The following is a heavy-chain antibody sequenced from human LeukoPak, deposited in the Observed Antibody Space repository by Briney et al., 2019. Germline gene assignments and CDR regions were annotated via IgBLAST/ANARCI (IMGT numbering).Heavy chain of an antibody. CDR1: GYTFTSYD. Sequence: ASVKVSCKASGYTFTSYDINWVRQAPGQGLEWMGWISTYNGNTDYAQKFQGRVTITEDTSTDTAYMELSSLRSEDTAVYYCATGWQLPFDYWGQGTLVTVSS. CDR2: ISTYNGNT. J-gene: IGHJ4*02. CDR3: ATGWQLPFDY. D-gene: IGHD1-26*01. V-gene: IGHV1-18*01.